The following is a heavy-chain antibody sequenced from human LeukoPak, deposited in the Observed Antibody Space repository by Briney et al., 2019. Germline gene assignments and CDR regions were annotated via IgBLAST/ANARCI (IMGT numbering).Heavy chain of an antibody. V-gene: IGHV3-74*01. J-gene: IGHJ4*02. D-gene: IGHD3-22*01. CDR1: GFTFSSYW. CDR3: AREIRITMIVPDY. Sequence: PGGSLRLSCAASGFTFSSYWMHWVRQAPGKGLVWVSRINSDGSSTSYADSVKGRFTISRDNAKNTLYLQMNSLRAEDTAVYYCAREIRITMIVPDYWGQGTLVTVSS. CDR2: INSDGSST.